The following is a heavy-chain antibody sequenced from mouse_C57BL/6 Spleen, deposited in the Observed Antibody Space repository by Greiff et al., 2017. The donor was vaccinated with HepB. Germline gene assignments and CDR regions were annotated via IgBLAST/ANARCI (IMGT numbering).Heavy chain of an antibody. V-gene: IGHV5-4*01. CDR2: ISDGGSYT. D-gene: IGHD4-1*01. J-gene: IGHJ2*01. Sequence: EVKVEESGGGLVKPGGSLKLSCAASGFTFSSYAMSWVRQTPEKRLEWVATISDGGSYTYYPDNVKGRFTISRDNAKNNLYLQMSHLKSEDTAMYYCARDLTGTPFDYWGQGTTLTVSS. CDR1: GFTFSSYA. CDR3: ARDLTGTPFDY.